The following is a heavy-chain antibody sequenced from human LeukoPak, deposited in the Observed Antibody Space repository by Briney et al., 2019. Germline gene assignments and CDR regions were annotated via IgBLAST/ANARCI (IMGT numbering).Heavy chain of an antibody. D-gene: IGHD2-2*01. J-gene: IGHJ5*02. V-gene: IGHV3-23*01. CDR2: ISGSSGNT. CDR3: AGYCSTTSCYSSPNWFDP. CDR1: RFAFSSYA. Sequence: GGSLRLSCAASRFAFSSYAMTWVRQAPGKGLEWVSTISGSSGNTYYADSVKGRFTISRDNTKNTVYLQMNSLRAEDTAVYYCAGYCSTTSCYSSPNWFDPWGQGTLVTVSS.